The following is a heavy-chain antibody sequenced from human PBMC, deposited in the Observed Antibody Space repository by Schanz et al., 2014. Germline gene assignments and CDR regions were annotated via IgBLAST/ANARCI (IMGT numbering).Heavy chain of an antibody. CDR3: AKDHFGHYDSSGCSDCYYYGMDV. V-gene: IGHV3-74*01. J-gene: IGHJ6*02. Sequence: VQLVESGGGVVQPGRSLRLSCAASGFTFSDSWMHWVRQAPGKGLVWVSRTSNDGSFTTFADSVKGRFTISRDNAKNTLYLQVNSLRAEDTAVYYCAKDHFGHYDSSGCSDCYYYGMDVWGQGTTVTVSS. CDR2: TSNDGSFT. CDR1: GFTFSDSW. D-gene: IGHD3-22*01.